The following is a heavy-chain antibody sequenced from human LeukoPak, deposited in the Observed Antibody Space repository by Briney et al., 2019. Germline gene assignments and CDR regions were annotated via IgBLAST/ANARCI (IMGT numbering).Heavy chain of an antibody. Sequence: PGGSLRLSCAAPGFPFSDYTMNWVRQAPGKGLEWVSYISSSSSTIYYADSVRGRFTISRDNAKNSLYLQMNSLRAEDTAVYYCARDLENTDMAYGGYYFDYWGQGTLVTVSS. D-gene: IGHD5-18*01. CDR2: ISSSSSTI. V-gene: IGHV3-48*01. CDR3: ARDLENTDMAYGGYYFDY. J-gene: IGHJ4*02. CDR1: GFPFSDYT.